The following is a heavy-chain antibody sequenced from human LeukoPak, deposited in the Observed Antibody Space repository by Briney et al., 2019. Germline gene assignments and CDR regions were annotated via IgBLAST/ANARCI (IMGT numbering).Heavy chain of an antibody. J-gene: IGHJ6*03. V-gene: IGHV4-4*07. CDR2: IYTSENT. D-gene: IGHD4-17*01. CDR1: GGYIGSYY. CDR3: AREGDYGDYSKSFYYMDV. Sequence: SETLSLTCTVSGGYIGSYYWSWIRQPAGKGLEWVGRIYTSENTDYNPSLKSRVTMSVDMSTSQFSLRLTSVTAADTAVYYCAREGDYGDYSKSFYYMDVWGKGTTVTVSS.